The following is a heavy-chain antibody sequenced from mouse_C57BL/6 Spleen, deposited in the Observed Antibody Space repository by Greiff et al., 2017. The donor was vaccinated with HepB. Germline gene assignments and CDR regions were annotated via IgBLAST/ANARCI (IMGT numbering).Heavy chain of an antibody. CDR2: INYDGSST. CDR1: GFTFSDYY. CDR3: ARVIYYDYDFAY. D-gene: IGHD2-4*01. J-gene: IGHJ3*01. Sequence: EVKLVESEGGLVQPGSSMKLSCTASGFTFSDYYMAWVRQVPEKGLEWVANINYDGSSTYYLDSLKSRFIISRDNAKNILYLQMSSLKSEDTATYYCARVIYYDYDFAYWGQGTLVTVSA. V-gene: IGHV5-16*01.